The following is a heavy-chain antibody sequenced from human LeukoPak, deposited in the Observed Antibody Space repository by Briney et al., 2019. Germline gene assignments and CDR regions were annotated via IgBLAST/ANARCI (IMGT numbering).Heavy chain of an antibody. CDR2: INHSGST. CDR3: ARGSRDIVVVLAAMGEFDY. CDR1: GGAFSGYY. J-gene: IGHJ4*02. Sequence: PSETLSLTCAVYGGAFSGYYWSWIRQPPGKGLEWIGEINHSGSTNYNPSLKSRVTISVDTSKNQFSLKLSSVTAADTAVYYCARGSRDIVVVLAAMGEFDYWGQGTLVTVSS. D-gene: IGHD2-2*01. V-gene: IGHV4-34*01.